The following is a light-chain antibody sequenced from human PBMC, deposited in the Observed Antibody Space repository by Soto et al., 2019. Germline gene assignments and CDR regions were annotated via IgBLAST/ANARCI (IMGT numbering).Light chain of an antibody. CDR2: GAS. Sequence: EIVMTQSPATLSVSPGERATLSCRASQSVSSNLAWYQQKPGQAPRLLIYGASTRAPGIPARFSGSDSVTMFTLTISALQSDFFSFSYCQHYNHCPPCSFRQGPKVVTK. V-gene: IGKV3-15*01. J-gene: IGKJ1*01. CDR3: QHYNHCPPCS. CDR1: QSVSSN.